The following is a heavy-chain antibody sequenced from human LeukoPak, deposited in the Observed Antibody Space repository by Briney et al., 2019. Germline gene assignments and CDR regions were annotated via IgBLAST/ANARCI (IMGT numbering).Heavy chain of an antibody. V-gene: IGHV3-48*04. CDR3: ARLTSSGWSSNWFDP. J-gene: IGHJ5*02. Sequence: GGSLRLSCAASGFTFSSYSMNWVRQAPGKGLEWVSYISSSGSTIYYADSVKGRFTISRDNAKNSLYLQMNSLRAEDTAVYYCARLTSSGWSSNWFDPWGQGTLVTVSS. D-gene: IGHD6-19*01. CDR1: GFTFSSYS. CDR2: ISSSGSTI.